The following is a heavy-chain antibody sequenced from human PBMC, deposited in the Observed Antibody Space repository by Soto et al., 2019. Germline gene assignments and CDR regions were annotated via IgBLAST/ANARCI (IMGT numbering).Heavy chain of an antibody. D-gene: IGHD3-22*01. CDR1: GGSISIYH. J-gene: IGHJ6*02. CDR3: ARDYYYDNSGNPGAYYYGMDV. V-gene: IGHV4-59*01. CDR2: FYYSGST. Sequence: PSETLSVTCPVSGGSISIYHWSRIRHPPGQGLERIGYFYYSGSTKYNPSLKSRVTMSADKSKNQFSLTLKSVTAADTAVYWCARDYYYDNSGNPGAYYYGMDVWGQGTTVTVSS.